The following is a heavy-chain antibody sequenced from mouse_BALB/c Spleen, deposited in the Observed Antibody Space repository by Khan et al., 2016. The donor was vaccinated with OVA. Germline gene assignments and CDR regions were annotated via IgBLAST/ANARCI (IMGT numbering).Heavy chain of an antibody. CDR2: INPSSGGT. J-gene: IGHJ3*01. V-gene: IGHV1S81*02. Sequence: VQLQQSGAELVKPGASVRLSCKASGYTFTSYYLYWVKQRPGQGLEWIGDINPSSGGTNFHEKFKSKATLTVDKSSRTAYIQLNSLTSEDSAVYYCTRSGYGSFAYWGQGTLVTVSA. D-gene: IGHD2-2*01. CDR1: GYTFTSYY. CDR3: TRSGYGSFAY.